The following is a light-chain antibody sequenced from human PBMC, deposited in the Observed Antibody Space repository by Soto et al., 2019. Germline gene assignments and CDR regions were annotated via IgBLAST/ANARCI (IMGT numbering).Light chain of an antibody. CDR1: QSVSSSY. J-gene: IGKJ2*01. CDR2: GAS. CDR3: HQYDNAPQT. Sequence: EIVLTQSPGTLSLSRGEGATLSCRASQSVSSSYLAWYQQKPGQAPRLLIYGASSRATGIPDRFSGSGSGTDFSLTISRLEPEDFAVYYCHQYDNAPQTYGQGTKVDIK. V-gene: IGKV3-20*01.